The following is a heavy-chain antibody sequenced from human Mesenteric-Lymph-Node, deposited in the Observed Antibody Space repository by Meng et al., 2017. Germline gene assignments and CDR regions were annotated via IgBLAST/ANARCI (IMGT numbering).Heavy chain of an antibody. CDR3: ARDRGYYGSGSFLY. V-gene: IGHV3-11*01. CDR1: GFTFSDYY. J-gene: IGHJ4*02. D-gene: IGHD3-10*01. CDR2: ISSSGRTI. Sequence: QLNLVEAWGGLVKRVWSLGLSWAASGFTFSDYYMSWIRQVPGKGLEWVSYISSSGRTIHYADSVKGRFTISRDNARNSLYLQMNSLRAEDTALYYCARDRGYYGSGSFLYWGQGTLVTVSS.